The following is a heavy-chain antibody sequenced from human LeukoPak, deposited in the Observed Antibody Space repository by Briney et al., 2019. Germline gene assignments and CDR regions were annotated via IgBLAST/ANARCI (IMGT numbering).Heavy chain of an antibody. D-gene: IGHD1-26*01. CDR1: GFTFGDYA. J-gene: IGHJ4*02. Sequence: PGRSLRLSCAASGFTFGDYAMHWVRHVPGKGLEWVSGISWNSGSIGYADSVKGRFTISRDNSKNTLYLQMNSLRAEDTAVYYCANDIVGATNWGQGTLVTVSS. CDR3: ANDIVGATN. CDR2: ISWNSGSI. V-gene: IGHV3-9*01.